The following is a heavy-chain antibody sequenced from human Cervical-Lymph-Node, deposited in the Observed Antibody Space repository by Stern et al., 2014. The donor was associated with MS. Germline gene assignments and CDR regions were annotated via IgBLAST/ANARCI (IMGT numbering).Heavy chain of an antibody. J-gene: IGHJ3*02. CDR2: INPKSGGT. D-gene: IGHD2-15*01. Sequence: MKLVQSGAEVKKPGASAKVSCKASGYIFRGYYMHWVRQAPGQGLEWMGRINPKSGGTNYAQKFQGRVTMTRDTSISTAYMELSRLRSDDTAVYYCARETGHAGGAFDIWGQGTLVTVSS. CDR3: ARETGHAGGAFDI. CDR1: GYIFRGYY. V-gene: IGHV1-2*06.